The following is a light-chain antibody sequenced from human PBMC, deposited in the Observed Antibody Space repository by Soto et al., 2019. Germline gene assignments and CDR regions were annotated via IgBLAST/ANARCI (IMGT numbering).Light chain of an antibody. CDR2: AAS. CDR3: QQYGRT. J-gene: IGKJ5*01. V-gene: IGKV3-20*01. CDR1: QSISTNY. Sequence: EIVLTQSPGTLSLSPGERATLSCRASQSISTNYLAWYQQKPGQAPRLLLYAASNRVTGIPDRFSSSGSGTDFTLTINRLEPEDFALYYCQQYGRTFGQGTRLEIK.